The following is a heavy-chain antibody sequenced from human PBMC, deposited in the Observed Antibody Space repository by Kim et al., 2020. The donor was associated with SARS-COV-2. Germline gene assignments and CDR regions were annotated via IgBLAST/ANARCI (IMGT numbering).Heavy chain of an antibody. Sequence: KYSADSGKGRFTISRDNSKNTLYLQMNSLGAEDTAVYYCAGWTSYYYGMDVWGQGTTVTVSS. J-gene: IGHJ6*02. CDR3: AGWTSYYYGMDV. D-gene: IGHD3-3*01. V-gene: IGHV3-30*02. CDR2: K.